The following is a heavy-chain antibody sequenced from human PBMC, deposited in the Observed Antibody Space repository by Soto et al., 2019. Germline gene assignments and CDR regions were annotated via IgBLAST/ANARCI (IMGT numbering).Heavy chain of an antibody. D-gene: IGHD6-6*01. Sequence: GGSLRLSCAASGFTFSTYALTWVRQAPGKGLEWVSAISGSGGGTYYADSVKGRFTISRDNSKNTVFLQMNSLRAGDTAVYYCAKARYPIAARLYYFDYWGQGTLVTVSS. J-gene: IGHJ4*02. CDR2: ISGSGGGT. CDR3: AKARYPIAARLYYFDY. CDR1: GFTFSTYA. V-gene: IGHV3-23*01.